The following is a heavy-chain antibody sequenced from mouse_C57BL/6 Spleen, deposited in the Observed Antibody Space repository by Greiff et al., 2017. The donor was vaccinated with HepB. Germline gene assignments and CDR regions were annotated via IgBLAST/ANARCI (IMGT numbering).Heavy chain of an antibody. CDR1: GYTFTSYW. CDR2: IYPGSGST. CDR3: ARGGGRYFDV. D-gene: IGHD1-1*02. V-gene: IGHV1-55*01. Sequence: VQLQQSGAELVKPGASVKMSCKASGYTFTSYWITWVKQRPGQGLEWIGDIYPGSGSTNYNEKFKSKATLTVDTSSSTAYMQLSSLTSEDSAVYYCARGGGRYFDVWGTGTTVTVSS. J-gene: IGHJ1*03.